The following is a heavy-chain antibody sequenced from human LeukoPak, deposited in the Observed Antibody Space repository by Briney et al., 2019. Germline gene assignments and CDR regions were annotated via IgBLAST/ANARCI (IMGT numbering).Heavy chain of an antibody. CDR1: GYTFSSYW. J-gene: IGHJ4*02. Sequence: GGSLRLSCADSGYTFSSYWMSWVRQAPGKGLEWVANIKQDGSEKYYVDSVKGRFTISRDNAKNSLYLQMNSLRAEDTAVYYCARKRGYYYGSGSYYLFDYWGQGTLVTVSS. CDR3: ARKRGYYYGSGSYYLFDY. CDR2: IKQDGSEK. V-gene: IGHV3-7*01. D-gene: IGHD3-10*01.